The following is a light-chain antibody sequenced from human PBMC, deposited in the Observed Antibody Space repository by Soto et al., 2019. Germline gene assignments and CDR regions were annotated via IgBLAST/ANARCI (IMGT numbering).Light chain of an antibody. CDR1: QSVNNY. V-gene: IGKV3-15*01. CDR2: AAS. Sequence: ELVLTQSPASVCLSPGDRATLSCRASQSVNNYVAWYQQKPGQAPRLLIYAASTRATDIPARFSGRGSRTEFTLTISSLQAEDSAVYYCQQYQDWPRTFGQGTKVDIK. CDR3: QQYQDWPRT. J-gene: IGKJ1*01.